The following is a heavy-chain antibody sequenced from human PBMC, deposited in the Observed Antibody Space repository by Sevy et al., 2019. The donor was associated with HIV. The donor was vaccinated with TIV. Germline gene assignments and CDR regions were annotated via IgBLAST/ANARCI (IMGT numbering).Heavy chain of an antibody. CDR1: GFTFSSYW. Sequence: GGSLRLSCEASGFTFSSYWMHWVRQVPGKELVWVSRIDPDGSRTSYVDSVKGRFTISRDNAKNTLYLQMNSLRGEDTAVYYCAKDFVWPSGDWGQGTLVTVSS. J-gene: IGHJ4*02. V-gene: IGHV3-74*01. CDR3: AKDFVWPSGD. CDR2: IDPDGSRT. D-gene: IGHD3-9*01.